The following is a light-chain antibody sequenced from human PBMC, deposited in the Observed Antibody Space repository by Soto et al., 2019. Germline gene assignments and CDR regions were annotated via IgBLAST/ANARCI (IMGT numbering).Light chain of an antibody. CDR3: QTWGTGSVV. V-gene: IGLV4-69*01. CDR1: SGHSSYA. CDR2: LNSDGSH. J-gene: IGLJ2*01. Sequence: QLVLTQSPSASASLGASVKLTCTLSSGHSSYAIAWHQQRPEKGPRYLMKLNSDGSHSKGDGIPDRFSGSSSGAERYLTISSLQSEDEADYYCQTWGTGSVVFGGGTQLTVL.